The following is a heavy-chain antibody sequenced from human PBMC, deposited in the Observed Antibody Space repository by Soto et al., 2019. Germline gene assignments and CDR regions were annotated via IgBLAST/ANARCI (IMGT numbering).Heavy chain of an antibody. Sequence: PSETLSLTCAVHGVPFSDHYWTWIRQAPGEGLEWIGEISHSGRTNYNPSLMSRVTILVDPSKSQISLKLNSVTAADTSVYYCARRGGGAQSSRWHSWFDPWGQGTLVTVS. V-gene: IGHV4-34*01. CDR1: GVPFSDHY. J-gene: IGHJ5*02. CDR2: ISHSGRT. CDR3: ARRGGGAQSSRWHSWFDP. D-gene: IGHD6-13*01.